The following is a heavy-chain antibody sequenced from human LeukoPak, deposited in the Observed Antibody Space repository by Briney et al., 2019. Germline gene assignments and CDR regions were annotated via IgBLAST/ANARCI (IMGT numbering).Heavy chain of an antibody. V-gene: IGHV3-7*01. J-gene: IGHJ4*02. Sequence: GGSLRLSCVASGFNFRNSWMTWVRQAPGKGLEWVANIKQDGTKTYYADSVRGRFTISRDNAKNSLYLQMNSLRVEDTAVYYCATAEYTVALDYWGQGTLITVSS. D-gene: IGHD5-12*01. CDR1: GFNFRNSW. CDR2: IKQDGTKT. CDR3: ATAEYTVALDY.